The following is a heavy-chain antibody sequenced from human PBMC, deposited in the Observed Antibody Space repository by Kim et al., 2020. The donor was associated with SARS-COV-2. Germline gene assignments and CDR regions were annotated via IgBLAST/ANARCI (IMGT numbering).Heavy chain of an antibody. V-gene: IGHV3-23*01. Sequence: YHAESVKGRFTISRDNSKNTLYLQMNSLRAEDTAVYYCAKDGPTGGYFDYWGQGTLVTVSS. CDR3: AKDGPTGGYFDY. D-gene: IGHD3-16*01. J-gene: IGHJ4*02.